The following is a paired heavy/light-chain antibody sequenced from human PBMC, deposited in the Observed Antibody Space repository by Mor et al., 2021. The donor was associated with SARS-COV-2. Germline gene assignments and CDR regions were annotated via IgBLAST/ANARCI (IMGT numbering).Light chain of an antibody. CDR2: HTS. V-gene: IGKV3-20*01. CDR1: QSVGSSF. CDR3: QQHGGSPST. Sequence: EIVLTQSPGTLSLSPGERATLFCRASQSVGSSFFAWYQQKPGQAPRLLMYHTSSRATGIPDRFIGSGSGTDFTLTISRVEPEDFAVYYCQQHGGSPSTFGGGTKVEIK. J-gene: IGKJ4*01.
Heavy chain of an antibody. V-gene: IGHV3-9*01. CDR3: AKDIDGGYYDFRRRSGYGMDV. D-gene: IGHD3-3*01. J-gene: IGHJ6*02. CDR1: GFSFQDYA. CDR2: ISWNSGSI. Sequence: EVQLVESGGGLVQPDRSLRLSCAASGFSFQDYAMHWVRQAPGKGLEWVSGISWNSGSIGYADSVKGRFTISRDNAKNSLYLQMNSLRAGDTALYYCAKDIDGGYYDFRRRSGYGMDVWGQGTTVTVS.